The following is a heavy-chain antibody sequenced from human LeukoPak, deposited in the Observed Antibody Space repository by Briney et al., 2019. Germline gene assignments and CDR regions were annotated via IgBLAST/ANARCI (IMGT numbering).Heavy chain of an antibody. D-gene: IGHD3-3*01. CDR1: GYTFTGYY. CDR3: ARGGFSGYYATNWFDP. CDR2: ISAYNGNT. J-gene: IGHJ5*02. V-gene: IGHV1-18*04. Sequence: ASVKVSCKASGYTFTGYYMHWVRQAPGQGLEWMGWISAYNGNTNYAQKLQGRVTMTTDTSTSTAYMELRSLRSDDTAVYYCARGGFSGYYATNWFDPWGQGTLVTVSS.